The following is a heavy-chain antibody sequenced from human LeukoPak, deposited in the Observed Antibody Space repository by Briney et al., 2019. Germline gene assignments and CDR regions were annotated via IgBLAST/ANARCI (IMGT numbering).Heavy chain of an antibody. V-gene: IGHV3-13*04. CDR2: IGTAGDT. CDR1: GFTFSSYD. D-gene: IGHD6-19*01. Sequence: GGSLRLSCAASGFTFSSYDMHWVRQATGKGLEWVSAIGTAGDTYYPGSVKGRFTISRENAKNSLYLQMNSLRAGDTAVYYCARGIESGWYSYYYYYGMDVWGQGTTVTVSS. CDR3: ARGIESGWYSYYYYYGMDV. J-gene: IGHJ6*02.